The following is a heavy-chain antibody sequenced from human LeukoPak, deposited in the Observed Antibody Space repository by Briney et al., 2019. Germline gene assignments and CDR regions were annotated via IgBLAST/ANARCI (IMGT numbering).Heavy chain of an antibody. CDR3: AKDRTSMAPRGVRFDP. CDR2: ISSSSSYI. V-gene: IGHV3-21*04. CDR1: GFTFSSYS. J-gene: IGHJ5*02. Sequence: PGGSLRLSCAASGFTFSSYSMNWVRQAPGKGLEWVSSISSSSSYIYYADSVKGRFTISRDNAKNTLYLQMNSLRAEDTAVYYCAKDRTSMAPRGVRFDPWGQGTLVTVSS. D-gene: IGHD6-6*01.